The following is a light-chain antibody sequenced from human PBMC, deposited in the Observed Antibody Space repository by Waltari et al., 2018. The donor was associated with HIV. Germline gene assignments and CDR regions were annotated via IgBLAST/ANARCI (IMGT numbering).Light chain of an antibody. CDR2: AAS. V-gene: IGKV1-39*01. CDR3: QQSFDTQFT. J-gene: IGKJ3*01. CDR1: QTIIKF. Sequence: DRLTISCRASQTIIKFLNWYQQKPGEAPRLLIFAASTLQSGIPSRFNGTGSGTDFNLTISSLQPADFATYYCQQSFDTQFTFGPGTKVEIK.